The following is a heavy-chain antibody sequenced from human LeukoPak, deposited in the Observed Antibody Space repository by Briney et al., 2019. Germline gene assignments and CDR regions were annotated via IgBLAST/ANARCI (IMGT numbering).Heavy chain of an antibody. CDR1: GYIFTSYG. J-gene: IGHJ4*02. CDR3: ARDGYYYGSGSYYNVGY. V-gene: IGHV1-18*01. Sequence: ASVKVSCKACGYIFTSYGISWVRQAPGQGLEWMGWISAYNGNTNYAQKLQGRVTMTTDTSTSTAYMELRSLRSDDTAVYYCARDGYYYGSGSYYNVGYWGQETLVTVSS. D-gene: IGHD3-10*01. CDR2: ISAYNGNT.